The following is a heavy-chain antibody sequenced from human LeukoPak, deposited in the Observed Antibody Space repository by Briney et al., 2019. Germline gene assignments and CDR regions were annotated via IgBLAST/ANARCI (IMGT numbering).Heavy chain of an antibody. CDR2: MFSGGDI. D-gene: IGHD3-9*01. J-gene: IGHJ3*01. V-gene: IGHV3-53*05. Sequence: QPGGSLRLSCEASEFSVNSNYMSWVRQAPGRGLEWVSFMFSGGDIYYADSVKGRFVISRDNYKNTLYLQMNSLRTEDTAMYYCARASFYPFFYFGGQGTMVTVS. CDR1: EFSVNSNY. CDR3: ARASFYPFFYF.